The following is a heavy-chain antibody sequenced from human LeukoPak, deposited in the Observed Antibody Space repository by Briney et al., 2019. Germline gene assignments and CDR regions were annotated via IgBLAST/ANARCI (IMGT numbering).Heavy chain of an antibody. CDR2: ITSTSSHI. CDR3: ARARLGYYDEYFDP. D-gene: IGHD3-16*01. Sequence: GGSLRLSCATSGFTFSDYSMTWVRQAPGKGLEWVSSITSTSSHIHYADSVRGRFTISRDNAKNALFLQMTSLTDEDTALYYCARARLGYYDEYFDPWGQGTQVTVSS. V-gene: IGHV3-21*01. J-gene: IGHJ5*02. CDR1: GFTFSDYS.